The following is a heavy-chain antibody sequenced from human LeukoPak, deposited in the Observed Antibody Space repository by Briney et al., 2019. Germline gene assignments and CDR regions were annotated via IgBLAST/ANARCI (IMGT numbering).Heavy chain of an antibody. CDR2: IYHSGSP. V-gene: IGHV4-4*02. CDR1: GGSISSNNW. CDR3: ARVNINNWHSCDY. D-gene: IGHD1-1*01. Sequence: SETLSLACAVSGGSISSNNWWGWVRQPPGKGLEWIGEIYHSGSPNYNPSLKSRVTISVDKSRNHFSLNLSSVTAADTAVYYCARVNINNWHSCDYWGQGTLVTVSS. J-gene: IGHJ4*02.